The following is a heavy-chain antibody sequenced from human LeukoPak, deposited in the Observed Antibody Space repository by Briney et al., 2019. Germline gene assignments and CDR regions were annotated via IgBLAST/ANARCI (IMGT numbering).Heavy chain of an antibody. CDR2: ISSSNIYI. J-gene: IGHJ5*02. V-gene: IGHV3-21*01. Sequence: PGGSLRLSCAASGFTFSTYNMNWVRQAPGKGLEWVSSISSSNIYIYYADSVKGRFTVSRDISKNTLYLQMNSLRAEDTAVYYCAKDWAATGRRNWFDPWGQGTLVTVSS. CDR3: AKDWAATGRRNWFDP. D-gene: IGHD6-13*01. CDR1: GFTFSTYN.